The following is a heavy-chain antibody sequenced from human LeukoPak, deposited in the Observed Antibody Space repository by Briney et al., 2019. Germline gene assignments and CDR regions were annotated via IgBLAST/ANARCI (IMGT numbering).Heavy chain of an antibody. CDR3: ARDSFYYGSGSYYNDNHFDY. Sequence: ASVKVSCKPSGYTFTSYYMRWVRQAPGQGLEWMGLINPSGGSTSYAQKFQGRVTMTRDTSTSTVYMELSSLRSEDTAVYYCARDSFYYGSGSYYNDNHFDYWGQGTLVTVSS. D-gene: IGHD3-10*01. CDR2: INPSGGST. J-gene: IGHJ4*02. CDR1: GYTFTSYY. V-gene: IGHV1-46*01.